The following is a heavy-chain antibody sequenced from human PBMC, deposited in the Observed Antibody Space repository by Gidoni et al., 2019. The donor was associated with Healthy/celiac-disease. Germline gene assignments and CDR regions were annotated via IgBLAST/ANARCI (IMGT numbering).Heavy chain of an antibody. J-gene: IGHJ3*02. CDR2: ISWNSGSI. V-gene: IGHV3-9*01. CDR3: AKGYDSSGFDAFDI. CDR1: GFTFDDYA. Sequence: EVQLVESGGGVVQHGRSLRLYCAASGFTFDDYAMHWVRQAPGKGLEWVSGISWNSGSIGYADSVKGRFTISRDNAKNSLYLQMNSLRAEDTALYYCAKGYDSSGFDAFDIWGQGTMVTVSS. D-gene: IGHD3-22*01.